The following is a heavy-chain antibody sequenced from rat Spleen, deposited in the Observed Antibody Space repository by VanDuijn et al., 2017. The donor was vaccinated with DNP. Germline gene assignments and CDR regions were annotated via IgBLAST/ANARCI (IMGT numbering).Heavy chain of an antibody. CDR3: ARHGPIAAPYAMDA. CDR2: IKTGGGST. J-gene: IGHJ4*01. V-gene: IGHV5-25*01. D-gene: IGHD1-2*01. Sequence: EVKLVESGGGLVQPGGSLTLSCAASGFNFNEYWMGWVRQAPGKGLEWVASIKTGGGSTYYPDSVKGRFTVSRNNAENALHLQMDSLRSEDTATYYCARHGPIAAPYAMDAWGQGTSVTVSS. CDR1: GFNFNEYW.